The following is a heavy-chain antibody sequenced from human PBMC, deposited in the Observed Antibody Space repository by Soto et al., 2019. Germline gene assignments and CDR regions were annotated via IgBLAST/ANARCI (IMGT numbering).Heavy chain of an antibody. V-gene: IGHV1-69*02. J-gene: IGHJ4*02. D-gene: IGHD5-12*01. CDR2: IIPILGIA. CDR3: ARGFLVGGYRFDY. CDR1: GGTFSSYT. Sequence: QVQLVQSGAEVKKPGSSVKVSCKASGGTFSSYTISWVRQAPGQGLEWMGRIIPILGIANYAQKFQGRVTITADKSTSTAYMELSSLRSEDTAVYYCARGFLVGGYRFDYWGQGTLVTVSS.